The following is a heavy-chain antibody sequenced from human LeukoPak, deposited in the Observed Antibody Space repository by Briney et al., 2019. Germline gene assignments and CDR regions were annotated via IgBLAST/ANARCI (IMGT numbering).Heavy chain of an antibody. V-gene: IGHV3-53*01. CDR1: GFTVSSNY. CDR3: ARGLAEDAFDI. Sequence: GGSLRLSCAASGFTVSSNYMSWVRQAPGKGLEWVSVIYSGGSTYYADSVKGRFTISRDNSKNTLYLQMNSLRAEDTAVYYCARGLAEDAFDIWGQGTMVTVSS. D-gene: IGHD3-9*01. CDR2: IYSGGST. J-gene: IGHJ3*02.